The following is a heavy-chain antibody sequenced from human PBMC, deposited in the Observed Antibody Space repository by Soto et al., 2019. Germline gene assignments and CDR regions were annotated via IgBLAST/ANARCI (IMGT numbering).Heavy chain of an antibody. J-gene: IGHJ6*02. CDR2: VSYDGNHK. Sequence: QVQLVEPGGGVIQPGTSLSLSCGSSRFTFRSFGMYWVRQAPGKGLEWVAVVSYDGNHKYYADSVKGRFTVSRDNAKNMLYLQMNSLRGEDTAVYYCAKDVGQQLVLNYGMDVWGQGTTVTVSS. CDR1: RFTFRSFG. CDR3: AKDVGQQLVLNYGMDV. D-gene: IGHD6-13*01. V-gene: IGHV3-30*18.